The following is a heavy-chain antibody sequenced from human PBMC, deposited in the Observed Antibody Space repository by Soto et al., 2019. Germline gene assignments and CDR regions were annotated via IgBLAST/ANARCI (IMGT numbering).Heavy chain of an antibody. CDR1: GGSLNDHY. V-gene: IGHV4-34*01. CDR2: INHRGDT. D-gene: IGHD3-10*01. J-gene: IGHJ4*02. CDR3: ARGFKWSFIIAGCRYYFDY. Sequence: SETLSLTCTVYGGSLNDHYWIWIRQPPGRGPEWIGEINHRGDTKYDPSLKSRVTISADTSKNQFSVNLNSVTAADTAVYYCARGFKWSFIIAGCRYYFDYWGQGTLVTVSS.